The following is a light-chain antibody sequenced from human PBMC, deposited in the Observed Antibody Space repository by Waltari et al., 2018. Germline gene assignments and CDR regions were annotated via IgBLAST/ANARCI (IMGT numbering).Light chain of an antibody. CDR1: NSDVGGYNY. CDR3: SSYAGSNNLV. CDR2: EVT. J-gene: IGLJ3*02. Sequence: QSALTQPPSASGSPGQSVTISCTGTNSDVGGYNYVSWYQQHPGKAPKLMIYEVTKRRPGVPDRFSGSKSGNTASLTISGLQAEDDADYYCSSYAGSNNLVFGGGTKLTVL. V-gene: IGLV2-8*01.